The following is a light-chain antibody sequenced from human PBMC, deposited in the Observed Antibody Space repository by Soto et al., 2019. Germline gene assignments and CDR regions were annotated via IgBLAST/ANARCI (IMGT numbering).Light chain of an antibody. Sequence: EIVMTQSPATLSLSPRDRATLSCRASHSVSSNLAWYQQKPGQAPRLLIYDASNRATGIPARFSGSGSGTDFTLTISSLEPEDFAVYYCQQRSNSFGGGTKVDIK. J-gene: IGKJ4*01. CDR2: DAS. CDR3: QQRSNS. V-gene: IGKV3-11*01. CDR1: HSVSSN.